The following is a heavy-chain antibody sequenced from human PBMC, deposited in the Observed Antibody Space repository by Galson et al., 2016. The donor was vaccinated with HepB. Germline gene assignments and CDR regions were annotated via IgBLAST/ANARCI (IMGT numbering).Heavy chain of an antibody. CDR2: IYPGDSDT. J-gene: IGHJ6*02. Sequence: QSGAEVKKPGESLRIACKASGYEFSSYWIGWVRQMPGKGLEWMAIIYPGDSDTRYSPAFQGQVTISADTPVSTAYLQWSSLRAPDTAIYYCARGDFWSGYYYYGMEAWGQGTTVTVS. CDR3: ARGDFWSGYYYYGMEA. V-gene: IGHV5-51*04. D-gene: IGHD3-3*01. CDR1: GYEFSSYW.